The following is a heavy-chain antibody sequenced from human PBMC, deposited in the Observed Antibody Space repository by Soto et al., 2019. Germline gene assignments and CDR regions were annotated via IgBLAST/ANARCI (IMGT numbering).Heavy chain of an antibody. CDR2: ISAYNGNT. J-gene: IGHJ3*01. CDR3: ATTPRGNFRPNDALDL. D-gene: IGHD1-7*01. Sequence: ASVKVCCKASGYTFRSYGVSWVRQAPGQGLEWMGWISAYNGNTNYAQKLQGRVTMTRDTSTSTAYMALRSLRSDDTAMYYCATTPRGNFRPNDALDLWGQRTIVTVSS. CDR1: GYTFRSYG. V-gene: IGHV1-18*04.